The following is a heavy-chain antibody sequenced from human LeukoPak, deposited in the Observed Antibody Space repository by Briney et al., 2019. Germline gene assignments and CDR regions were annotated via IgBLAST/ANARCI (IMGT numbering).Heavy chain of an antibody. J-gene: IGHJ4*02. CDR2: INHSGST. D-gene: IGHD5-24*01. Sequence: PSETLSLTCAVYGGSFSGYYWSWIRQPPGKGLEWIGEINHSGSTNYNPSLKSRVTISVDTSKNQFSLKLSSVTAADTAVYYCARGTEMATTLFEYWGQGTLVTVSS. CDR3: ARGTEMATTLFEY. CDR1: GGSFSGYY. V-gene: IGHV4-34*01.